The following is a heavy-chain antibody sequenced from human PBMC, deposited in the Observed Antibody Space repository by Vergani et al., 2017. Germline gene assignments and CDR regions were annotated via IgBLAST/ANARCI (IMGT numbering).Heavy chain of an antibody. D-gene: IGHD3-9*01. J-gene: IGHJ5*02. CDR2: INPNSGGT. CDR3: ARAAYYDILTGTVSXFDP. V-gene: IGHV1-2*04. Sequence: QVQLVQSGAEVKKPGASVKVSCKASGSTFTGYYMHWVRQAPGQGLEWMGWINPNSGGTNYAQKFQGWVTMTRDTSISTAYMELSRLRSDDTAVYYCARAAYYDILTGTVSXFDPWGQGTLVTVSS. CDR1: GSTFTGYY.